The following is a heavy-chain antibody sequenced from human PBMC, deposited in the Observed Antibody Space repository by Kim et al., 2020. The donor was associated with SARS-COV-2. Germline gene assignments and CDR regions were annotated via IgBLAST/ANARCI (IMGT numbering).Heavy chain of an antibody. J-gene: IGHJ4*02. CDR3: ARSGRRPTPFDY. V-gene: IGHV1-18*01. D-gene: IGHD1-26*01. Sequence: YAQKPQGRVTMTTDTSTSTAYMELRSLRSDDTAVYYCARSGRRPTPFDYWGQGTLVTVSS.